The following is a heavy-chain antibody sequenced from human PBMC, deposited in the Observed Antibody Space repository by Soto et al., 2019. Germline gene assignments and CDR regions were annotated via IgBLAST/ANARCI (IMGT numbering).Heavy chain of an antibody. V-gene: IGHV3-30-3*01. Sequence: GGSLRLPCAASGFTFSSYAMHWVRQAPGKGLEWVAVISYDGSNKYYADSVKGRFTISRDNSKNTLYLQMNSLRSEDTAVYYCARGRTSAAGTRCDAFDIWGQGTMVTVSS. CDR2: ISYDGSNK. J-gene: IGHJ3*02. CDR3: ARGRTSAAGTRCDAFDI. CDR1: GFTFSSYA. D-gene: IGHD6-13*01.